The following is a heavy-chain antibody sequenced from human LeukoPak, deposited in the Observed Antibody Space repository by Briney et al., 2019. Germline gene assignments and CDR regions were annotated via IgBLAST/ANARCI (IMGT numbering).Heavy chain of an antibody. Sequence: SETLSLTCTVSGGSISGYYWSWIRQPPGKGLEWIGYIYYSGNTKYNPSLKSRVTISADTSNNQFSLKLISVTAADTAVYYCARDRLDSYYYMDVWGKGTTVTVSS. J-gene: IGHJ6*03. CDR2: IYYSGNT. CDR3: ARDRLDSYYYMDV. D-gene: IGHD3-22*01. V-gene: IGHV4-59*01. CDR1: GGSISGYY.